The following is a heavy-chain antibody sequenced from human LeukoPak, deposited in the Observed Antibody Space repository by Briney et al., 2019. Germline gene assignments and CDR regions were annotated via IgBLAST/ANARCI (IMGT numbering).Heavy chain of an antibody. J-gene: IGHJ4*02. CDR2: IIPILGIA. Sequence: EASVKVSCKASGGTFSSYAISWVRQAPGQGLEWMGRIIPILGIANYARKFQGRVTITADKSTSTAYMELSSLRSEDTAVYYCARASTGVGANDYWGQGTLVTVSS. D-gene: IGHD1-26*01. CDR1: GGTFSSYA. CDR3: ARASTGVGANDY. V-gene: IGHV1-69*04.